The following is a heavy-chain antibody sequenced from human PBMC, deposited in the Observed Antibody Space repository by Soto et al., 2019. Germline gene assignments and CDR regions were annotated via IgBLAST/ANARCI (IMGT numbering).Heavy chain of an antibody. V-gene: IGHV3-74*01. CDR1: GFTVSNYW. CDR3: AKDRGEEGLKFLEWFGGMDV. Sequence: GGSLRLSCAASGFTVSNYWINWVRQPPGKGLVWVSHIKSDGTTSYADSVEGRFTVSRDDAKNTFYLQMNSLRAEDTAVYYCAKDRGEEGLKFLEWFGGMDVWGHGTTVTVSS. CDR2: IKSDGTT. J-gene: IGHJ6*02. D-gene: IGHD3-3*01.